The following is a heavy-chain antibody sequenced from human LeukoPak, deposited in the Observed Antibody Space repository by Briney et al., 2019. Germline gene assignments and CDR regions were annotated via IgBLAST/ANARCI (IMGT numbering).Heavy chain of an antibody. D-gene: IGHD3-3*01. V-gene: IGHV3-49*04. CDR2: IRSKAYGGTT. CDR1: GFTFGDYA. J-gene: IGHJ6*04. CDR3: TRVSSLRFLAWDLDV. Sequence: GGSLRLSCTASGFTFGDYAMSWVRQAPGKGLEWVGFIRSKAYGGTTEYAASVKGRFTISRDDSKSIAYLQMNSLKTEDTAVYYCTRVSSLRFLAWDLDVWGKGTTVTVSS.